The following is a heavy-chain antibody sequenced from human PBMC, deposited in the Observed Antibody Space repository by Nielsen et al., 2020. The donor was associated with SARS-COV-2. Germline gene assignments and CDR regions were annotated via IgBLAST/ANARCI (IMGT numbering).Heavy chain of an antibody. V-gene: IGHV4-34*01. J-gene: IGHJ6*03. D-gene: IGHD3-3*01. CDR2: ITHTGDA. CDR3: ARGKRSISGAFLTYYYYYYMDV. Sequence: VRQMPGKGLEWIGEITHTGDASYNPSLKSRVTMSVDTSKSQFSLKLNSVTAADTAVYFCARGKRSISGAFLTYYYYYYMDVWGKGTTVTVSS.